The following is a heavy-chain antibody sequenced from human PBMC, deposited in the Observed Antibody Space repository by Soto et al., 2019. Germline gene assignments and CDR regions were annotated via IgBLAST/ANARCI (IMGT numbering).Heavy chain of an antibody. D-gene: IGHD2-21*02. CDR2: IYYSGST. V-gene: IGHV4-31*03. CDR3: ARDIRVVTAYYYYGMDV. Sequence: SETLSLTCTVSGGSISSGGYYWSWIRQHPGKGLEWIGYIYYSGSTYYNPSLKSRVTISVDTSKNQFSLKLSSVTAADTAVYYCARDIRVVTAYYYYGMDVWGQGTTVTVSS. CDR1: GGSISSGGYY. J-gene: IGHJ6*02.